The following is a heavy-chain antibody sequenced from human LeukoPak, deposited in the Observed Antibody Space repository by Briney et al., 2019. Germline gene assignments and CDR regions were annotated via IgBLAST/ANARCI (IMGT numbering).Heavy chain of an antibody. J-gene: IGHJ3*02. CDR1: GYTFTGYY. Sequence: ASVKVSFKASGYTFTGYYMHWVRQAPGQGLEWMGWINPNSGGTNYAQKFQGWVTMTRDTSISTAYMELSRLRSDDTAVYYCARDGVYYDSSGYYESHAFDIWGQGTMVTVSS. CDR2: INPNSGGT. V-gene: IGHV1-2*04. CDR3: ARDGVYYDSSGYYESHAFDI. D-gene: IGHD3-22*01.